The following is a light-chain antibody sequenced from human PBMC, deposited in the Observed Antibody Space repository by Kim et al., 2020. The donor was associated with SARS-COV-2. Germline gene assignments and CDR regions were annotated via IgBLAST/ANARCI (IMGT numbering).Light chain of an antibody. CDR3: QQYNNWPRT. J-gene: IGKJ4*01. CDR2: GAS. CDR1: QNVNSN. V-gene: IGKV3-15*01. Sequence: EIAMTQSPATLSVSPGERATLSCRASQNVNSNLVWYQQKPGQAPRLLIYGASARATGIPDRFSGSGSGTEFTLTIRSLQPEDFAIYYCQQYNNWPRTFGGGTKLEIK.